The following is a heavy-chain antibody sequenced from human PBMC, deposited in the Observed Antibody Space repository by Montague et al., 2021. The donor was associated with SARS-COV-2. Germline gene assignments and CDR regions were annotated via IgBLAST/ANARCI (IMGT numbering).Heavy chain of an antibody. CDR3: ARERQGNYFHYYGLDV. D-gene: IGHD1-1*01. V-gene: IGHV4-34*01. J-gene: IGHJ6*02. CDR2: INHSGST. CDR1: GGSFSDYY. Sequence: SETLSLTCAVYGGSFSDYYWSWIRQPPGKGLEWMGEINHSGSTGYNPSLKSRVTISVDTSKNQFSLRLTSVTAADTAVHYCARERQGNYFHYYGLDVWGQGTTVTVSS.